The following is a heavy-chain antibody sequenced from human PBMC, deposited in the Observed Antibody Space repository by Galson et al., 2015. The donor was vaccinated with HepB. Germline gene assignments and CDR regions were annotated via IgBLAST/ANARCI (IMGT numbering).Heavy chain of an antibody. CDR1: GFTFRNSA. CDR2: VSTSGDRT. D-gene: IGHD3-22*01. CDR3: AKSGYDGSGYGFNDY. Sequence: SLRLSCAASGFTFRNSAMTWVRHVPGKGLQWVSGVSTSGDRTYYPDSVRGRFSMSRDNSKNTVYLQMNDLRPEDTAIYYCAKSGYDGSGYGFNDYWGQGTLVTVTS. J-gene: IGHJ4*02. V-gene: IGHV3-23*01.